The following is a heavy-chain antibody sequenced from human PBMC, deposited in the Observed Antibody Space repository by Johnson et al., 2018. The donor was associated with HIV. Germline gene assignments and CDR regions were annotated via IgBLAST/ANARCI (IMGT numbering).Heavy chain of an antibody. J-gene: IGHJ3*01. Sequence: MMLVESGGGLVQPGGSLRVSCAASGFNVSSNHISWVRQAPGKGLEWVANIKQDGSETHYVDSVKGRFTISRDNSKNTLYLQMNSLRTEDTAVYYCARGGLTAFHFWGLGTVVTVSS. CDR3: ARGGLTAFHF. D-gene: IGHD5-12*01. CDR1: GFNVSSNH. CDR2: IKQDGSET. V-gene: IGHV3-7*03.